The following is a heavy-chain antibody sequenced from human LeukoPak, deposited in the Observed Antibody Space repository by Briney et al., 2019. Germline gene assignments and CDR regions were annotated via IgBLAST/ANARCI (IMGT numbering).Heavy chain of an antibody. CDR2: IKSDGSTS. Sequence: GGSLRLSCAASGFTFSTYWMHWVRQAPEKGLVWVSLIKSDGSTSNYADSVKGRFTISRDNAKNTLYLQMNALRAEDTAVYYCARDRGYAVDYWGQGTLVTVSS. CDR3: ARDRGYAVDY. V-gene: IGHV3-74*01. D-gene: IGHD3-10*01. CDR1: GFTFSTYW. J-gene: IGHJ4*02.